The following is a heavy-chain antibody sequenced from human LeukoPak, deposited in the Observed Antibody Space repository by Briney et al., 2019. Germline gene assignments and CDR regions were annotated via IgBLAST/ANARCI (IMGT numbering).Heavy chain of an antibody. CDR3: ARYYDFWSGPYFDY. D-gene: IGHD3-3*01. Sequence: PGGSLRLSCAASGFTFSSYWMSWVRQAPGKGLGWVANIKQDGSEKYYVDPVKGRFTISRDNAKNSLYLQMNSLRAEDTAVYYCARYYDFWSGPYFDYWGQGTLVTVSS. CDR2: IKQDGSEK. J-gene: IGHJ4*02. CDR1: GFTFSSYW. V-gene: IGHV3-7*01.